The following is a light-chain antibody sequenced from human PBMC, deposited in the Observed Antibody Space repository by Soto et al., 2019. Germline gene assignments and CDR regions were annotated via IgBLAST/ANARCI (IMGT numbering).Light chain of an antibody. CDR1: QSVSSR. Sequence: EIVLTQSPGTLSLSPGGRATLSCTASQSVSSRLAWYQQKSGQAPRLLISGASSRATGIPDRFSGSGSGTDFTLTITRLEPEDFAVYYCQQYGSSRTFGQGTKVDIK. CDR2: GAS. V-gene: IGKV3-20*01. CDR3: QQYGSSRT. J-gene: IGKJ1*01.